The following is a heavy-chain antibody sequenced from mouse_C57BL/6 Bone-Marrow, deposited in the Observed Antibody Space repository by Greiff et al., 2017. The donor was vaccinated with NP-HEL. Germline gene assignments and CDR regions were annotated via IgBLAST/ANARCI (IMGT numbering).Heavy chain of an antibody. CDR2: IDPSDSYT. V-gene: IGHV1-59*01. D-gene: IGHD1-1*01. CDR3: ARGITTVVAKAY. J-gene: IGHJ3*01. Sequence: VQLQESGAELVRPGTSVKLSCKASGYTFTSYWMHWVKQRPGQGLEWIGVIDPSDSYTNYNQKFKGKATLTVDTSSSTAYMQLSSLTSEDSAVYYCARGITTVVAKAYWGQGTLVTVSA. CDR1: GYTFTSYW.